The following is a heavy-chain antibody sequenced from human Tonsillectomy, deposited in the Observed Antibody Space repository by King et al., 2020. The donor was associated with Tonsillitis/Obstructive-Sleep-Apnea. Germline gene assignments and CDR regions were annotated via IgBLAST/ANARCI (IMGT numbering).Heavy chain of an antibody. J-gene: IGHJ4*02. D-gene: IGHD2-2*01. CDR2: IKSKTDGGTT. Sequence: VQLVESGGGLVKPGGSLRLSCAASGFTFSNAWMNWVRQAPGKGLEWVGRIKSKTDGGTTDHAAPVKGRFTISRDDSKNTLYLQTNSLKTEDTAVYYCTTNGQYCSSTSCYHFDYWGQGTLVTVSS. CDR3: TTNGQYCSSTSCYHFDY. V-gene: IGHV3-15*07. CDR1: GFTFSNAW.